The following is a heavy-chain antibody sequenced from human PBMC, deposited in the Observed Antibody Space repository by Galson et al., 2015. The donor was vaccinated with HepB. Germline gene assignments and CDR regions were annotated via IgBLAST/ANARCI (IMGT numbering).Heavy chain of an antibody. V-gene: IGHV1-3*01. Sequence: SVKVSCKASGYTFTSYAMHWVRQAPGQRLEWMGWINAGNGNTKYSQKFQGRVTITRDTSASTAYMELSSLRSEDTAVYYCARGVGWELHPGNWFDPWGQGTLVTVSS. D-gene: IGHD1-26*01. CDR1: GYTFTSYA. J-gene: IGHJ5*02. CDR3: ARGVGWELHPGNWFDP. CDR2: INAGNGNT.